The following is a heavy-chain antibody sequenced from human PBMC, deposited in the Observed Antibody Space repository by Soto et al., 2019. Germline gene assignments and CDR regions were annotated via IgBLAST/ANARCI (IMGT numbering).Heavy chain of an antibody. D-gene: IGHD4-17*01. CDR3: ARSMTTVTTNDY. CDR2: IYHSGST. J-gene: IGHJ4*02. V-gene: IGHV4-59*12. CDR1: GGSISSYY. Sequence: SETLSLTCTVSGGSISSYYWSWIRQPPGKGLEWIGYIYHSGSTYYNPSLKSRVTISVDRSKNQFSLKLSSVTAADTAVYYCARSMTTVTTNDYWGQGSLVTVSS.